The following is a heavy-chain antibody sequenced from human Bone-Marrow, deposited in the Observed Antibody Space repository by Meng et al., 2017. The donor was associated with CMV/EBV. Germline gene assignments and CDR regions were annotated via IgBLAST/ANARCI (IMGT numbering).Heavy chain of an antibody. CDR1: GFTFSRYG. V-gene: IGHV3-30*02. CDR3: EKDQVAVATTYYYGLDF. D-gene: IGHD6-19*01. J-gene: IGHJ6*02. Sequence: GESLKISCAAPGFTFSRYGMYWVRQAPGKGLEGVAFIRYEGSIEYYADSVKGRFTISRDNTDNTLYLQMNSLSAEDTAVYYCEKDQVAVATTYYYGLDFWGQGTTVTVSS. CDR2: IRYEGSIE.